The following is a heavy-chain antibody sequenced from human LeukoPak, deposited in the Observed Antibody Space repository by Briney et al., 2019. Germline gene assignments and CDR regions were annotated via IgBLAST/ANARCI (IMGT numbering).Heavy chain of an antibody. CDR3: ARAPNSGYYYVEVY. CDR1: GYTFTSYG. Sequence: ASVKVSCMASGYTFTSYGISWVRQAPGQGLEWMGWISAYNGNTNYAQKLQGRVTMTTDTSTSTAYMELRSLRSDDTAVYYCARAPNSGYYYVEVYSGQRTLVTVSS. CDR2: ISAYNGNT. J-gene: IGHJ4*02. D-gene: IGHD3-22*01. V-gene: IGHV1-18*01.